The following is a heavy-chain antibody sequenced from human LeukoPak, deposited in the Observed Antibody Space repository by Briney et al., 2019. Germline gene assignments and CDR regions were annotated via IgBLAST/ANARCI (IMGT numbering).Heavy chain of an antibody. Sequence: ASVKVSCKASGYTFATYSMHWVRQAPGQGLEWMGIVNPSGGSTTYAQRFQGRVTMTRDTSTNTVYMELSSLRSEDTAMYYCARDPCASCNRDYYYYYMDVWGKGTTVTVSS. CDR1: GYTFATYS. V-gene: IGHV1-46*01. CDR2: VNPSGGST. CDR3: ARDPCASCNRDYYYYYMDV. J-gene: IGHJ6*03. D-gene: IGHD2/OR15-2a*01.